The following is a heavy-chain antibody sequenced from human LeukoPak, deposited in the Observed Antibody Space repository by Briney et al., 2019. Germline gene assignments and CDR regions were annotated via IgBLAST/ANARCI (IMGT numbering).Heavy chain of an antibody. CDR2: ISSSSSYI. Sequence: KSGGSLRLSCAASGFTFSSYSMNWVRQAPGKGLEWVSSISSSSSYIYYADSVKGRFTISRDNAKNSLYLQMNSLRAEGTAVYYCARDQFGGSSWYEGYWGQGTLVTVSS. J-gene: IGHJ4*02. CDR1: GFTFSSYS. V-gene: IGHV3-21*01. D-gene: IGHD6-13*01. CDR3: ARDQFGGSSWYEGY.